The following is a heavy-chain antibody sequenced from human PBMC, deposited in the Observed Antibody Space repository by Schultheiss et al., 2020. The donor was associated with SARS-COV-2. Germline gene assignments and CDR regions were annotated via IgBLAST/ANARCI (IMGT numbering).Heavy chain of an antibody. CDR2: ISSSSSYI. CDR1: GFTFSSYS. Sequence: GESLKISCAASGFTFSSYSMNWVRQAPGKGLEWVSSISSSSSYIYYADSVKGRFTISRDNAKNSLYLQMNSLRAEDTAVYYCARPRAYYYDSSGHFDYWGQGTLVTVSS. CDR3: ARPRAYYYDSSGHFDY. D-gene: IGHD3-22*01. V-gene: IGHV3-21*04. J-gene: IGHJ4*02.